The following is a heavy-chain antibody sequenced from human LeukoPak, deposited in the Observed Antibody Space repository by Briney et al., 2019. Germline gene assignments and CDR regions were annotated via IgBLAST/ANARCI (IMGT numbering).Heavy chain of an antibody. CDR3: ARDRYCSSTSCYVHLRSWFDP. V-gene: IGHV1-69*13. CDR2: IIPIFGTA. D-gene: IGHD2-2*01. J-gene: IGHJ5*02. Sequence: ASVKVSCKASGGTFSSYAISWVRQAPGQGLEWMGGIIPIFGTANYAQKFQGRVTITADESTGTAYMELSSLRSEDTAVYYCARDRYCSSTSCYVHLRSWFDPWGQGTLVTVSS. CDR1: GGTFSSYA.